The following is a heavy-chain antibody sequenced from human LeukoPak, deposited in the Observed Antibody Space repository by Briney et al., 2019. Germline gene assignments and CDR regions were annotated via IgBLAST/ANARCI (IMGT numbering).Heavy chain of an antibody. Sequence: ASVKVSCKASGGTFSSYAIGWVRQAPGQGLEWMGGIIPIFGTANYAQKFQGRVTITADESTSTAYMELSSLRSEDTAVYYCARHYGGNQIDQRFDYWGQGTLVTVSS. CDR3: ARHYGGNQIDQRFDY. CDR2: IIPIFGTA. CDR1: GGTFSSYA. V-gene: IGHV1-69*13. J-gene: IGHJ4*02. D-gene: IGHD4-23*01.